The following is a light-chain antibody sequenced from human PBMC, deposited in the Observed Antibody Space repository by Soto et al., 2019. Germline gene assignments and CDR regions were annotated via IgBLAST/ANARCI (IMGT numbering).Light chain of an antibody. CDR2: GAS. Sequence: IVMPQSPDTLSVSPGERAALSCRASQSVSSSYLAWYQQKPGQAPRLLIYGASSRATGIPDRFSGSGSGTDFTLTISRLEPEDFAVYYCQQYGSSLSITFGQGTRLEIK. CDR1: QSVSSSY. V-gene: IGKV3-20*01. CDR3: QQYGSSLSIT. J-gene: IGKJ5*01.